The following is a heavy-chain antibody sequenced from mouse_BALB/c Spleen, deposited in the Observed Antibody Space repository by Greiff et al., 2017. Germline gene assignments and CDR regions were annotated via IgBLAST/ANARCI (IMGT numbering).Heavy chain of an antibody. CDR2: ISYRGST. CDR3: ARSAHDVLRYYAMDY. J-gene: IGHJ4*01. CDR1: GYSITSDYV. Sequence: EVHLVESGPGLVTPSQSLSLTCTVTGYSITSDYVRFLIRQFPGNKLEWMGFISYRGSTSYNPSLKSRISITRDTSKNQFFLQLNSVTTEDTATYYGARSAHDVLRYYAMDYWGQGTSVTVSS. V-gene: IGHV3-2*02.